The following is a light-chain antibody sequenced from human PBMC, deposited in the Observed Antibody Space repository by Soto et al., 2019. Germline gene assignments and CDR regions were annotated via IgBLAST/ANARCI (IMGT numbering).Light chain of an antibody. CDR1: QSVSSY. Sequence: EIVLTQSPATLSLSPGERATLSCRASQSVSSYLAWYQQKPGQAPRLLIYDASNRATDIPARFSGSGSGTDFTPTTSSLEPEDFAVYYCQQRSNWPMYTFGQGTKLEIK. CDR2: DAS. V-gene: IGKV3-11*01. J-gene: IGKJ2*01. CDR3: QQRSNWPMYT.